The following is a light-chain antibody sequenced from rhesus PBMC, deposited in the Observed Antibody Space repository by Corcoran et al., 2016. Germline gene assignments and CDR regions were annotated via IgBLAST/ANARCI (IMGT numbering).Light chain of an antibody. CDR2: KAS. J-gene: IGKJ2*01. CDR1: QSISSW. Sequence: DIQMTQSPSSLSASVGDTVTITCRASQSISSWLAWYQQKPGKAPKLLIYKASSLQRGVPSRLSGRGSVTVFTITISGLQSEDFATYYCQQYSSNPYSFGQGTKVEIK. CDR3: QQYSSNPYS. V-gene: IGKV1-22*01.